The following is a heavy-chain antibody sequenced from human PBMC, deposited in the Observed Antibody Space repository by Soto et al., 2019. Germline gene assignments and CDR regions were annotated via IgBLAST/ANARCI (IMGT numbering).Heavy chain of an antibody. J-gene: IGHJ6*02. V-gene: IGHV4-4*02. CDR1: GGSISSSNW. CDR3: ASRTYAMDV. CDR2: IFHNGNT. Sequence: QVQLQESGPGLVKPSGTLSLTCAVSGGSISSSNWWSWVRQPPGKGLEWIGEIFHNGNTYSNPSLTSRVTMSVDKSKNQSSLNLNSGTAAATAVYYCASRTYAMDVWGQGTTVTVSS.